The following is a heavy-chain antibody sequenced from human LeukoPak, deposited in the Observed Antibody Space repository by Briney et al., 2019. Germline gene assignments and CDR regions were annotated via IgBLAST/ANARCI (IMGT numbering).Heavy chain of an antibody. D-gene: IGHD4-11*01. J-gene: IGHJ5*02. CDR2: IIPILGIA. CDR3: AKATTMTTFYNWFDP. V-gene: IGHV1-69*04. Sequence: SVKVSCKASGGTFSSYAISWVRQAPGQGLEWMGRIIPILGIANYAQKFQGRVTITADKSTSTAYMELSSLRSEDTAVYYCAKATTMTTFYNWFDPWGQGTLVTVSS. CDR1: GGTFSSYA.